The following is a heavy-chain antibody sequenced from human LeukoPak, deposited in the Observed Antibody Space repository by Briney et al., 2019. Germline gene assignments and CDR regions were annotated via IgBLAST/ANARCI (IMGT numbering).Heavy chain of an antibody. CDR1: GGTFSSYA. J-gene: IGHJ4*02. V-gene: IGHV1-69*01. D-gene: IGHD6-13*01. CDR3: TTEGIAAAGTFGY. Sequence: SLKLSCKASGGTFSSYAISWVRQAPGQGLEWMGGIIPIFGTANYAQKFQGRVTITADESTSTAYMELSSLRSEDTAVYYCTTEGIAAAGTFGYWGQGTLVGVSS. CDR2: IIPIFGTA.